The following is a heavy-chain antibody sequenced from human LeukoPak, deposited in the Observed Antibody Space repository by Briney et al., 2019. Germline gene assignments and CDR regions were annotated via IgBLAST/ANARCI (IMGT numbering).Heavy chain of an antibody. D-gene: IGHD1-26*01. CDR3: ARAYSGSVDY. CDR1: GGSVSSGSYF. V-gene: IGHV4-39*01. Sequence: PSETLSLTCTVSGGSVSSGSYFWSWIRQPPGKGLEWIGTIYYSGSTYYNPSLKSRVTISVDTSKNQFSLKLSSVTAADTAVYYCARAYSGSVDYWGQGTLVTVSS. CDR2: IYYSGST. J-gene: IGHJ4*02.